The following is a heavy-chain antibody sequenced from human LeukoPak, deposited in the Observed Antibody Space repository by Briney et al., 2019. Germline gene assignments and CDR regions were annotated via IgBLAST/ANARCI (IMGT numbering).Heavy chain of an antibody. CDR1: GFTFSSYG. V-gene: IGHV3-23*01. D-gene: IGHD5-18*01. CDR3: AKASGYSAGWYY. CDR2: ISGSGGST. J-gene: IGHJ4*02. Sequence: PGGALRLSCAASGFTFSSYGMSWVRQAPGKGLEWVSAISGSGGSTYYADSVKGRFTISRDNSKNTLYLQMNSLRAEDTAVYYCAKASGYSAGWYYWGQGTLVTVSS.